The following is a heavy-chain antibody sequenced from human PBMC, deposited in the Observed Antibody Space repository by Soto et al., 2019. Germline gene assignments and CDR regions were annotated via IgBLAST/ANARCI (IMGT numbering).Heavy chain of an antibody. D-gene: IGHD2-15*01. CDR2: IKSETDGGTT. CDR3: TTGIRALIGAARWWY. Sequence: EVQLVESGGGLVKPGGSLRLSCAASGFTFTNAWMNWVRQAPGKGLEWVGRIKSETDGGTTDYATPAKGRFDISRDDSKNTLYLQMNSLKTEDTAVYFCTTGIRALIGAARWWYWGQGTLVTVSS. CDR1: GFTFTNAW. V-gene: IGHV3-15*07. J-gene: IGHJ4*02.